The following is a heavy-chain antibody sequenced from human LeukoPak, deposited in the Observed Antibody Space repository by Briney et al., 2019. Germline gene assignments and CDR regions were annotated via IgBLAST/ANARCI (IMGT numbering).Heavy chain of an antibody. V-gene: IGHV4-61*02. CDR3: ARDSLLPSAMGYYYMDV. CDR2: TYTSGST. D-gene: IGHD2-2*01. J-gene: IGHJ6*03. Sequence: SQTLSLTCTASGGSISSGSYYWSWIRQPSRKRLAWVGRTYTSGSTNPNPSPKSRVTTSVDTSKNQFSLKLSSVTAADTALYYCARDSLLPSAMGYYYMDVWGKGTTVTVSS. CDR1: GGSISSGSYY.